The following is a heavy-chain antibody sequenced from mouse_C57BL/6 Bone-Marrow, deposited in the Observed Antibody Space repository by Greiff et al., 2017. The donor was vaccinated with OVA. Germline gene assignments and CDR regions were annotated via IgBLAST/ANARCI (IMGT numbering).Heavy chain of an antibody. Sequence: QVQLQQPGAELVKPGASVKVSCKASGYTFTSYWMHWVKQRPGQGLEWIGRIHPSDSDTNYNQKFKGKATLTVDKSSSTAYMQLSSLTSEDSAVYYCAIPYDYDGGFAYWGHGTLVTVSA. D-gene: IGHD2-4*01. J-gene: IGHJ3*01. CDR1: GYTFTSYW. CDR3: AIPYDYDGGFAY. V-gene: IGHV1-74*01. CDR2: IHPSDSDT.